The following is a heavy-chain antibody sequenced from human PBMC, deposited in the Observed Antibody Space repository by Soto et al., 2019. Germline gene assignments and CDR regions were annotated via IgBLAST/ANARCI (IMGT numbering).Heavy chain of an antibody. CDR1: GFTFSSYA. D-gene: IGHD3-16*02. CDR3: AKDINYIWGSYRLGYYYYYMDV. J-gene: IGHJ6*03. Sequence: GGSLRLSCAASGFTFSSYAMSWVRQAPGKGLEWVSAISGSGGSTYYADSVKGRFTISRDNSKNTLYQQMNSLRAEDTAVFYCAKDINYIWGSYRLGYYYYYMDVWGKGTTVTV. CDR2: ISGSGGST. V-gene: IGHV3-23*01.